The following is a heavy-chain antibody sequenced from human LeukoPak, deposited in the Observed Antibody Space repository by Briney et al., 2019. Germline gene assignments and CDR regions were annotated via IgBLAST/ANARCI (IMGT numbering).Heavy chain of an antibody. V-gene: IGHV3-30*02. CDR1: GFTFSSYG. Sequence: GGSLRLSCAASGFTFSSYGMHWVRQAPGKGLEWVAFIRYDGSNKYYADSVKGRFIISRDNSKSTLYLQMNSLRAQDTAVYYCATEAFSSGWGYLDEWGQGTLVSVSS. J-gene: IGHJ4*02. D-gene: IGHD6-19*01. CDR2: IRYDGSNK. CDR3: ATEAFSSGWGYLDE.